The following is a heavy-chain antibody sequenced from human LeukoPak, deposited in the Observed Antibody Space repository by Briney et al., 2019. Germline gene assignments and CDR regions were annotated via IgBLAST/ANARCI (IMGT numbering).Heavy chain of an antibody. V-gene: IGHV4-34*01. J-gene: IGHJ4*02. CDR1: GGSFSGYY. CDR2: INHSGST. CDR3: ARGPPLVRLRYYYEGYYFDY. D-gene: IGHD3-22*01. Sequence: SETLSLTCAVYGGSFSGYYWSWIRQPPGKGLEWIGEINHSGSTNYNPSLKSRVTISVDTSKNQFSLKLSSVTAADTAVYYCARGPPLVRLRYYYEGYYFDYWGQGTLVTVSS.